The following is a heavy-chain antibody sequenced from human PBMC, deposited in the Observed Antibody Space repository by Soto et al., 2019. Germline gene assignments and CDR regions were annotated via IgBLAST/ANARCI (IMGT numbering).Heavy chain of an antibody. J-gene: IGHJ4*02. CDR3: ARHATRSYDY. CDR1: RGSISTYH. CDR2: IYYNGNT. Sequence: TETLPRTCARPRGSISTYHLCWIRQPPGKGLECIGYIYYNGNTNYNPSLKSRVTISVDTSKNQFTLNLNSVTAADTAVYYCARHATRSYDYWGQGPLVTVSS. V-gene: IGHV4-59*08.